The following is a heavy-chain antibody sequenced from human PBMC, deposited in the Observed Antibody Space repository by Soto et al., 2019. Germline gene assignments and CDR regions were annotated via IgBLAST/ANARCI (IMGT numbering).Heavy chain of an antibody. D-gene: IGHD4-17*01. J-gene: IGHJ6*02. V-gene: IGHV1-69*13. CDR1: VGTFSSYA. CDR3: ARTPYGDYPYYYYGMDV. CDR2: IIPIFGTA. Sequence: SVTVPYLASVGTFSSYAIRWGLQAPGPGLEWMGGIIPIFGTANYAQKFQGRVTITADESTSTAYMELSSLRYEDTAVYYCARTPYGDYPYYYYGMDVWGQGTTVTVSS.